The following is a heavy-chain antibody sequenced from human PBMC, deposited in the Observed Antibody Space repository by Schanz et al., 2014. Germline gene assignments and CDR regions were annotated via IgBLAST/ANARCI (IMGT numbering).Heavy chain of an antibody. CDR1: GYSFTSYD. CDR2: IIPILGIT. J-gene: IGHJ6*02. D-gene: IGHD3-9*01. Sequence: QVQLVQSGAEVKKPGASVRVSCKASGYSFTSYDINWVRQATGQGLEWMGRIIPILGITNVAQTFQGRVTMTADKSTSTVYMEVSGLRSEDTAVYYCAKVDRTRYYAMDVWGQGTTVTVSS. CDR3: AKVDRTRYYAMDV. V-gene: IGHV1-69*09.